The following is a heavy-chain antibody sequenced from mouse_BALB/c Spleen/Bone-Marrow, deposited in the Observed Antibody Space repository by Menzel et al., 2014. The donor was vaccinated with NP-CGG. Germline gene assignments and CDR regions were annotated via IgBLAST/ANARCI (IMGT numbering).Heavy chain of an antibody. J-gene: IGHJ1*01. CDR2: ISSGSTAI. CDR1: GFTFSSFG. V-gene: IGHV5-17*02. CDR3: ARGGNWDDFDV. D-gene: IGHD4-1*01. Sequence: EVKVVESGVGLVQPGGSRKLSCAASGFTFSSFGMHWVRQAPEKGLEWVAYISSGSTAICYADTVKGRFTISRDNPKNTLFLQMTSLRSEDTAMYYCARGGNWDDFDVWGAGTTVTISS.